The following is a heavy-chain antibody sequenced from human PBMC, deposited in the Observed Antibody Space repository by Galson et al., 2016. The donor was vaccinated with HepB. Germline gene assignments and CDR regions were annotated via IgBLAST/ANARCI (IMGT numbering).Heavy chain of an antibody. CDR2: INPGSGNR. CDR1: GYTLTDYW. J-gene: IGHJ6*02. CDR3: ARGPMAHYYGMDV. Sequence: SCKASGYTLTDYWMHWVRQAPGQGLEWLAIINPGSGNRFHAQKIQGRISMTTDTSTGTVTLELISLTLEDTAVYFRARGPMAHYYGMDVWGQGTTVTVSS. V-gene: IGHV1-46*01. D-gene: IGHD3-10*01.